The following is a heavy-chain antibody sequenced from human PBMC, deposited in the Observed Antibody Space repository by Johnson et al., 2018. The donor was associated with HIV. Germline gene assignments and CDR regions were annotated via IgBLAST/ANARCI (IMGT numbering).Heavy chain of an antibody. CDR3: VRRDSGSLSFDL. D-gene: IGHD1-26*01. Sequence: QVYLVESGGGVVQPGGSLRLSCAAYGFTFSSYGMHWVRQAPGKGLEWVAVISYAGSNKYYADSVKGRCTIYRDNAKNSLYLQMNSLRVEDTAFYYCVRRDSGSLSFDLWGQGTMVTVSS. CDR2: ISYAGSNK. V-gene: IGHV3-30*19. J-gene: IGHJ3*01. CDR1: GFTFSSYG.